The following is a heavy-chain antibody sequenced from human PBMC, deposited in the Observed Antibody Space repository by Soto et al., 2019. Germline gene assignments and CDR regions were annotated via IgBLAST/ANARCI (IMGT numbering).Heavy chain of an antibody. Sequence: GASVKVSCKASGYTFTTSDINWVRQATGQGLEWMGWMNPNSGNTGYAQKFQGRVTMTRDTSISTAYMELRSLRSDDTAVYYCARDQSGWTRWFDPWGQGTLVTVSS. CDR2: MNPNSGNT. J-gene: IGHJ5*02. D-gene: IGHD6-19*01. V-gene: IGHV1-8*01. CDR3: ARDQSGWTRWFDP. CDR1: GYTFTTSD.